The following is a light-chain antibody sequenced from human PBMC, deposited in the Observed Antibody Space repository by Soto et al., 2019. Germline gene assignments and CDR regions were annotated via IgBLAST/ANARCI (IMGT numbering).Light chain of an antibody. CDR2: EVS. CDR1: SSDVGGYNY. CDR3: SSYTSSSTYV. Sequence: QSVQSHPASVGWSPGHVITISCTGTSSDVGGYNYVSWYQQHPGKAPKLMIYEVSNRPSGVSNRFSGSKSGNTASLTISGLQAEDEADYYCSSYTSSSTYVFGTGTKVTLL. V-gene: IGLV2-14*01. J-gene: IGLJ1*01.